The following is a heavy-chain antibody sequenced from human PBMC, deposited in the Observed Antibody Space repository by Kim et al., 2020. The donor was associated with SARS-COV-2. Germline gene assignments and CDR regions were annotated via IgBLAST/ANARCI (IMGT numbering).Heavy chain of an antibody. J-gene: IGHJ4*02. Sequence: ADSVKGRFPISRDNAKNTVLLQRNSLRAEDTALYSCATRPPHGDIWYFFDYWGPGTLVTVSS. CDR3: ATRPPHGDIWYFFDY. V-gene: IGHV3-23*01. D-gene: IGHD2-8*02.